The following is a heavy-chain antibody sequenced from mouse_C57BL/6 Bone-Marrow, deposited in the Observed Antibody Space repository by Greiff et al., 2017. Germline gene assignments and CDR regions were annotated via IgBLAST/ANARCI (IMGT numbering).Heavy chain of an antibody. Sequence: QVQLQQSGAELVRPGTSVKVSCKASGYAFTNYLIEWVKQRPGQGLEWIGVINPGSGGTNYNEKFKGKATLTADKSSSTAYMQLSSLTSEDSAVYFCARSIYYGNYGFDYWGQGTTLTVSS. J-gene: IGHJ2*01. CDR1: GYAFTNYL. CDR3: ARSIYYGNYGFDY. V-gene: IGHV1-54*01. CDR2: INPGSGGT. D-gene: IGHD2-1*01.